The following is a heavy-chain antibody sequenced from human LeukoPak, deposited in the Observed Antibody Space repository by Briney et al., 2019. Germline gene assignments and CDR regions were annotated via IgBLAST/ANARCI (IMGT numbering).Heavy chain of an antibody. CDR1: GYTFTSFD. Sequence: ASVKVSCKASGYTFTSFDINWVRQATGQGLEWMGWMNPNSGNTGYAQKFQGRVTMTRNTSISTAYMELSSLRSEDTAVYYCARAAADCSSTSCYTYYYYYMDVWGKGTTVTVSS. D-gene: IGHD2-2*01. CDR3: ARAAADCSSTSCYTYYYYYMDV. V-gene: IGHV1-8*01. J-gene: IGHJ6*03. CDR2: MNPNSGNT.